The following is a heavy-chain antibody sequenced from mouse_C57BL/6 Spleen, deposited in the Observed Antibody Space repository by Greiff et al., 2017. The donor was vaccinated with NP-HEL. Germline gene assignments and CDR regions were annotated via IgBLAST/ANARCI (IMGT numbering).Heavy chain of an antibody. V-gene: IGHV1-61*01. CDR2: IYPSDSET. CDR1: GYTFTSYW. Sequence: QVQLQQPGAELVRPGSSVKLSCKASGYTFTSYWMDWVKQRPGQGLEWIGNIYPSDSETHYNQKFKDKATLTVDKSSSTAYMQLSSLTSEDSAVYYCAGRSYAQFAYWGQGTLVTVSA. D-gene: IGHD6-5*01. J-gene: IGHJ3*01. CDR3: AGRSYAQFAY.